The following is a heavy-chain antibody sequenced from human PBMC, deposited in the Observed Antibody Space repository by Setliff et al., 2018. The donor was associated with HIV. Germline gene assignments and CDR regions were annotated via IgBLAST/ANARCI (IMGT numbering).Heavy chain of an antibody. J-gene: IGHJ4*02. CDR3: ARGRDKYGPIDY. V-gene: IGHV4-59*01. CDR2: IYTSGST. D-gene: IGHD3-10*01. Sequence: SETLSLTCTVSGGSMSTYYWSWIRQSPGKGLEWIGYIYTSGSTKYNPSLKSRVTISLDSSKNQFSLKLSSVTAADTAVYYCARGRDKYGPIDYWGQGTLVTVSS. CDR1: GGSMSTYY.